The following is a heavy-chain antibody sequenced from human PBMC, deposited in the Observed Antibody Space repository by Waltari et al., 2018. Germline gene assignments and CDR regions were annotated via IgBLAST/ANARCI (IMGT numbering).Heavy chain of an antibody. J-gene: IGHJ4*02. CDR1: GGSISSSSYY. V-gene: IGHV4-39*01. D-gene: IGHD1-26*01. CDR2: IYYSGST. CDR3: ARLKGWELLVDY. Sequence: QLQLQESGPGLVKPSETLSLTCTVSGGSISSSSYYWGWTRQPPGKGLGWIGSIYYSGSTYYNPSLKSRVTISVDTSKNQFSLKLSSVTAADTAVYYCARLKGWELLVDYWGQGTLVTVSS.